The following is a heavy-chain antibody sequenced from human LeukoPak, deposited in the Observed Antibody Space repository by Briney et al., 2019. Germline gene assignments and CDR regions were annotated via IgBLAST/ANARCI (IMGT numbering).Heavy chain of an antibody. V-gene: IGHV4-39*01. CDR2: MFYRGST. J-gene: IGHJ4*02. Sequence: SETLSLTCTVSGVSITTSTHYWAWIRQPPGKGLEWIASMFYRGSTYYNASLSSRVTLSVDTSMKQFSLKLSSVTAADTATFYCVRQGGWGGAASLIEFWGQGILVTVSS. CDR3: VRQGGWGGAASLIEF. D-gene: IGHD2-15*01. CDR1: GVSITTSTHY.